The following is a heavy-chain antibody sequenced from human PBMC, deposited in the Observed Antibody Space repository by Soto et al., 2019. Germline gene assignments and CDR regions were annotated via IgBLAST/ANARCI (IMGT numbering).Heavy chain of an antibody. D-gene: IGHD6-25*01. CDR1: GFTFSSYS. V-gene: IGHV3-21*01. CDR3: ARDPGYSSDSDAFDI. CDR2: ISSSSSYI. Sequence: GGSLRLSCAASGFTFSSYSMNWVRQAPGKGLEWVSSISSSSSYIYYADSVKGRFTISRDNAKNSLYLQMNSLRAEDTAVYYCARDPGYSSDSDAFDIWGQGTMVTVSS. J-gene: IGHJ3*02.